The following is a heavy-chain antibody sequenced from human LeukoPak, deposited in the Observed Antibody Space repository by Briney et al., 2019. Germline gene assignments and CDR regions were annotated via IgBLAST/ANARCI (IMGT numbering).Heavy chain of an antibody. D-gene: IGHD6-13*01. J-gene: IGHJ4*02. CDR3: ARSESRQQLVDY. CDR2: IIPIFGTA. Sequence: VASVKVSCKASGGTFSIYAISWVRQAPGQGLEWMGRIIPIFGTANYAQKFQGRVTITTDESTSTAYMELSSLRSEDTAVYYCARSESRQQLVDYWGQGTMVTVSS. V-gene: IGHV1-69*05. CDR1: GGTFSIYA.